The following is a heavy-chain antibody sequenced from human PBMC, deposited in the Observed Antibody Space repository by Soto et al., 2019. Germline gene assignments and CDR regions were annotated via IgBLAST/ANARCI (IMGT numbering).Heavy chain of an antibody. CDR1: GFTFSSYS. CDR3: ARDLVGGTFWFDP. D-gene: IGHD3-10*01. V-gene: IGHV3-21*04. J-gene: IGHJ5*02. Sequence: GGSLSLSCAASGFTFSSYSMNWVRQAPGKGLEWVSSISSSSSYIYYADSVKGRFTISRDNAKNSLYLQMNSLRAEDTAVYYCARDLVGGTFWFDPWGQGTLVTVS. CDR2: ISSSSSYI.